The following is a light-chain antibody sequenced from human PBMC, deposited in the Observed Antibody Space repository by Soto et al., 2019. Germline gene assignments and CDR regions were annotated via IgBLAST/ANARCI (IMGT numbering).Light chain of an antibody. V-gene: IGLV2-8*01. CDR2: EVS. CDR3: SSYAGSNNLV. CDR1: GSGVGGYNY. J-gene: IGLJ2*01. Sequence: QSALTQPPSASGSPGQSVSISCTGTGSGVGGYNYVSWYQQHPGKAPKLMIYEVSKRPSGVPDRFSGSKSGNTASLTVSGLQAEDEADYYCSSYAGSNNLVFGGGTKVTVL.